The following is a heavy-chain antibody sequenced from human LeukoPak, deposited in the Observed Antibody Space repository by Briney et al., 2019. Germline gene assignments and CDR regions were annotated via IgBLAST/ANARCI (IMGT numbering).Heavy chain of an antibody. V-gene: IGHV3-21*06. CDR2: ITSYTGYM. CDR1: GFTFSGSA. Sequence: GGSLRLSCAASGFTFSGSAMHWVRQAPGKRLEWISSITSYTGYMFYADSVKGRFTISRDNAMNSLFLQMTNLRAEDTAVYYCARHGDNSYSFDHWGQGVLVTVSS. CDR3: ARHGDNSYSFDH. D-gene: IGHD5-24*01. J-gene: IGHJ4*02.